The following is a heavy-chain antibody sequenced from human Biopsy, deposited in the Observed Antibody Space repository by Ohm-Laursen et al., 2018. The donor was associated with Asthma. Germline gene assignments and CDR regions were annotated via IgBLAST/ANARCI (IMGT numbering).Heavy chain of an antibody. J-gene: IGHJ5*02. D-gene: IGHD4-17*01. V-gene: IGHV4-30-4*01. Sequence: PSETLSLTCTVSGGYIDSHDWSWCWIRQSPGKGLQWLGYAHFSGSTHYNPSLDRRIRMSVDTSKSQVSLSLTSVSAADTAVYFCARVRRYGDIFFGMDLWGQGTLVTVSS. CDR2: AHFSGST. CDR3: ARVRRYGDIFFGMDL. CDR1: GGYIDSHDWS.